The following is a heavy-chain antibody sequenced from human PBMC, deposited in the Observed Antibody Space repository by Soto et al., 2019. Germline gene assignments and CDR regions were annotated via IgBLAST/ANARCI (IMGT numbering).Heavy chain of an antibody. J-gene: IGHJ4*02. Sequence: EVQLVESGGGLVKPGGSLRLSCAASGFTVSNAWMNWLRQAPGKGLEWVGRIKSKADGGTPDYAAPVRGRFTISRDDSKNTLYLQMDNLKTEDTALYYCTTAKSSAYDHWGQGTLVTVSS. CDR2: IKSKADGGTP. CDR1: GFTVSNAW. V-gene: IGHV3-15*07. D-gene: IGHD6-19*01. CDR3: TTAKSSAYDH.